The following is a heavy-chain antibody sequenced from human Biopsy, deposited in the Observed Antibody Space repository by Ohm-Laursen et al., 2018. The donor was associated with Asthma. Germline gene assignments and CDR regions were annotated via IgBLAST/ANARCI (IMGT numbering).Heavy chain of an antibody. V-gene: IGHV3-7*01. CDR3: ARTFHFWSPYHAEHYQL. D-gene: IGHD3-3*01. J-gene: IGHJ1*01. CDR2: SKHDGSEK. CDR1: GFSFGDYC. Sequence: SLRLSCAASGFSFGDYCMCWVRQLPGQGLGWVAISKHDGSEKTHVDSLKGRVTISRDNAKNLLFLQMNSLSAEDTAVYYCARTFHFWSPYHAEHYQLWGQGTLVTVSS.